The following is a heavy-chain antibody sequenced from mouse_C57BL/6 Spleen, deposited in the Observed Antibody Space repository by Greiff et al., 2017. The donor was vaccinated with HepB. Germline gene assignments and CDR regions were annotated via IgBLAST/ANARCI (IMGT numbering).Heavy chain of an antibody. Sequence: QVHVKQSGAELVRPGASVTLSCKASGYTFTDYEMHWVKQTPVHGLEWIGAIDPETGGTAYNQKFKGKAILTADKSSSTAYMELRSLTSEDSAVYYCPLGNYVWYFDVWGTGTTVTVSS. CDR1: GYTFTDYE. D-gene: IGHD2-1*01. V-gene: IGHV1-15*01. CDR3: PLGNYVWYFDV. CDR2: IDPETGGT. J-gene: IGHJ1*03.